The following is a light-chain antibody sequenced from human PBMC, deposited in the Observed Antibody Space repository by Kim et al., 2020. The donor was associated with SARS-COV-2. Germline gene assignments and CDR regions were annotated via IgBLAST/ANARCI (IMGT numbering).Light chain of an antibody. Sequence: GKTVTISCTRSSGSIASTSVQWYQQRTGSSPTIVIYEDNRRPSGVPDRFSASIDSSSNSASLTISGLKTEDEADYYCQSHDGSPWVFGGGTKLTVL. CDR1: SGSIASTS. V-gene: IGLV6-57*01. CDR3: QSHDGSPWV. CDR2: EDN. J-gene: IGLJ3*02.